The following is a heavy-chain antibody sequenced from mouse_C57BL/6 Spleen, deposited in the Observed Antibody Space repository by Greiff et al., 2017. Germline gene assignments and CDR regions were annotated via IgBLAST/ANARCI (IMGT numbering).Heavy chain of an antibody. CDR3: TRGPTVVATGDYAMDY. Sequence: QLKESGAELVRPGASVTLSCKASGYTFTDYEMHWVKQTPVHGLEWIGAIDPETGGTAYNQKFKGKAILTADKSSSTAYMELRSLTSEDSAVYYCTRGPTVVATGDYAMDYWGQGTSVTVSS. CDR1: GYTFTDYE. V-gene: IGHV1-15*01. CDR2: IDPETGGT. D-gene: IGHD1-1*01. J-gene: IGHJ4*01.